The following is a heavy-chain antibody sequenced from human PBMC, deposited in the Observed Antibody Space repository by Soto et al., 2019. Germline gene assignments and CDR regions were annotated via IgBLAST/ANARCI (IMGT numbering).Heavy chain of an antibody. CDR2: IKQDGSEK. J-gene: IGHJ5*02. D-gene: IGHD6-13*01. Sequence: GGSLRLSCAASGFTFSSYWMSWVRQAPGKGLEWVANIKQDGSEKYYVDSVKGRFTISRDNAKNSLYLQMNSLRAEDTAVYYCARDWSSWYFASNWFDPWGQGTLVTVSS. V-gene: IGHV3-7*01. CDR1: GFTFSSYW. CDR3: ARDWSSWYFASNWFDP.